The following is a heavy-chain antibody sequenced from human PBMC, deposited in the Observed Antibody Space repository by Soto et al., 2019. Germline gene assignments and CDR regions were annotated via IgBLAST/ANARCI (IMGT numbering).Heavy chain of an antibody. J-gene: IGHJ4*02. CDR3: ARDFYGGYTYGPGDY. Sequence: EVQLVESGGGLVQPGGSLRLSCAASGFMFSGYWMSWVRQAPGKGLEWVANINGGGGKIYYVDSVKGRFTISRDNAKRSLYLQMNSLRAEDTAVYYCARDFYGGYTYGPGDYWGQGALVAVSS. CDR1: GFMFSGYW. V-gene: IGHV3-7*01. D-gene: IGHD5-18*01. CDR2: INGGGGKI.